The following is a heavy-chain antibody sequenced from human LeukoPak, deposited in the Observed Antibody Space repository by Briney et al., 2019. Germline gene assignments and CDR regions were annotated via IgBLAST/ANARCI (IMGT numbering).Heavy chain of an antibody. CDR3: ARDGRFDY. V-gene: IGHV3-11*06. CDR1: GFIFSDYS. J-gene: IGHJ4*02. Sequence: GGSLRLSCAASGFIFSDYSMSWIRQAPGKGLEWVSYISTHSTYTHYADSVRGRFTISRDSAKNSLYLEMNSLRDEDTAVYYCARDGRFDYWGQGTLVTVSS. CDR2: ISTHSTYT. D-gene: IGHD1-26*01.